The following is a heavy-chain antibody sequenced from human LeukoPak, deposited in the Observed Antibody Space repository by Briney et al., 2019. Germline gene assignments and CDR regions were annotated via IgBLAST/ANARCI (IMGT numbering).Heavy chain of an antibody. CDR3: AGPYGTSSLGY. D-gene: IGHD6-6*01. V-gene: IGHV4-39*01. CDR2: ISYSGST. CDR1: GGSISSTTYY. J-gene: IGHJ4*02. Sequence: PSETLSLTCSVSGGSISSTTYYWGWIRQPPGKGLEWIGSISYSGSTYYNPSLKRRVTISVDTSKNQFSLMLSSVTAADTAVYYCAGPYGTSSLGYWGQGTLVTVSS.